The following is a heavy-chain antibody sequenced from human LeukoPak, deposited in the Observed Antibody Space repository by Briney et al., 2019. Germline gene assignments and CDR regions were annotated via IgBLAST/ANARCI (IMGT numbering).Heavy chain of an antibody. CDR1: GFTVSSNY. D-gene: IGHD5-12*01. CDR2: ISGRTGRT. V-gene: IGHV3-23*01. CDR3: AKCGNSGCHLIDY. Sequence: GGSLRLSCAASGFTVSSNYMNWVRQAPGKGLEWVSAISGRTGRTYYADSVRGRFTISRDNSESTVYLQMDSLRDEDTAIYYCAKCGNSGCHLIDYWGQGTLVTV. J-gene: IGHJ4*02.